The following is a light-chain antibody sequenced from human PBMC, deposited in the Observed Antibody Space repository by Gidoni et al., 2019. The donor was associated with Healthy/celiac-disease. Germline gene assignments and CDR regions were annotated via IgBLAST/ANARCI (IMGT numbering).Light chain of an antibody. J-gene: IGLJ2*01. CDR2: GHS. Sequence: QPVLAQPPSESGAPRHRVTISCTGSSSNIGAGYDVHWYQQLPGTAPKPLIYGHSNRPSGVPDRFSGSKSGTSASLAITGLQAEDEADYYCQSYDSSLSGSVFGGGTKLTVL. CDR3: QSYDSSLSGSV. V-gene: IGLV1-40*01. CDR1: SSNIGAGYD.